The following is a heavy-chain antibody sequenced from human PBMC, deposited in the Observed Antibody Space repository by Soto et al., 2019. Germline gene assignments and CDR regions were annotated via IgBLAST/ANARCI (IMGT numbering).Heavy chain of an antibody. CDR1: GFTFRSFT. Sequence: GGSLRLSCAASGFTFRSFTMNWVRQAPGKGLEWVSAISGSGGSTYYADSVKGRFTISRDNSKNTLYLQMNSLRAEDTAVYYCAKDLDYYGSGTSNPYWGQGTLVTVYS. V-gene: IGHV3-23*01. J-gene: IGHJ4*02. D-gene: IGHD3-10*01. CDR3: AKDLDYYGSGTSNPY. CDR2: ISGSGGST.